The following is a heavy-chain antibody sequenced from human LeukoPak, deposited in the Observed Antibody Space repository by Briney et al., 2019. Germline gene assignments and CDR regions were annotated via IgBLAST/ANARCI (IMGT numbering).Heavy chain of an antibody. CDR1: GFTFSNYW. D-gene: IGHD2-21*01. V-gene: IGHV3-7*01. CDR3: ARDPWGTPYCGGDCMYYFDY. CDR2: IKQDGSEK. Sequence: GGSLRLSRAASGFTFSNYWMSWVRQAPGKGLEWVANIKQDGSEKHYVDSVKGRFTISTDNAKNSMDLQMNSLRAGDTAVYYCARDPWGTPYCGGDCMYYFDYWGQGTLVAVSS. J-gene: IGHJ4*02.